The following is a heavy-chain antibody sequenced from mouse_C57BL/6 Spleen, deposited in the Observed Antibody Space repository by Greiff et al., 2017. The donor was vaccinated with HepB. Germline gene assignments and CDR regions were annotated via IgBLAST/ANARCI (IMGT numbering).Heavy chain of an antibody. CDR2: IDPSDSYT. D-gene: IGHD1-1*01. Sequence: VQLQQPGAELVKPGASVKLSCKASGYTFTSYWMQWVKQRPGQGLEWIGEIDPSDSYTNYNQKFKGKATLTVDTSSSTAYMQLSSLTSEDSAVYYCARGYYGSSFFFDYWGQGTTLTVSS. CDR1: GYTFTSYW. J-gene: IGHJ2*01. CDR3: ARGYYGSSFFFDY. V-gene: IGHV1-50*01.